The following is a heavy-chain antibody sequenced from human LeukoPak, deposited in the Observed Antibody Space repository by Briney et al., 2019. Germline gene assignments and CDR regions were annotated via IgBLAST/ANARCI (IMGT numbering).Heavy chain of an antibody. V-gene: IGHV4-39*07. J-gene: IGHJ4*02. CDR3: ARDSDRLKFDY. CDR1: GFTFSSYA. Sequence: GSLRLSCAASGFTFSSYAMSWIRQPPGKGLEWIGTVYYTGSTYYNPSLKSRVTISVDTSKNQFSLRLSSVTAADTAVYYCARDSDRLKFDYWGQGTLVTVSS. D-gene: IGHD3-22*01. CDR2: VYYTGST.